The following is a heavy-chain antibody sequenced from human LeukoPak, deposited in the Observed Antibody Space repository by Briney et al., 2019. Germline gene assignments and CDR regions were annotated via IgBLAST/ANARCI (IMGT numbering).Heavy chain of an antibody. D-gene: IGHD3-9*01. CDR3: AGNFDWLLYGAFDI. Sequence: GGSLRLSCAASGFTFSSYAMSWVRQAPGKGLEWVSAISGCGGSTYYADSVKGRFTISRDNSKNTLYLQMNSLRAEDTAVYYCAGNFDWLLYGAFDIWGQGTMVTVSS. CDR1: GFTFSSYA. V-gene: IGHV3-23*01. CDR2: ISGCGGST. J-gene: IGHJ3*02.